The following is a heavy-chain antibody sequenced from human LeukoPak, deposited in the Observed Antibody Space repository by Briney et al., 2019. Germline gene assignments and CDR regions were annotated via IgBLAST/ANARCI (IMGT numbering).Heavy chain of an antibody. CDR1: GGSISSYY. CDR2: IYYSGST. V-gene: IGHV4-59*01. J-gene: IGHJ6*03. Sequence: PSETLSLTCTVSGGSISSYYWSWIRQPPGKGLEWIGYIYYSGSTNYNPSLKSRVTISVDTSKSQFSLKLSSVTAADTAVYYCARAPALIAAADYYYYYMDVWGKGTRSPSP. CDR3: ARAPALIAAADYYYYYMDV. D-gene: IGHD6-13*01.